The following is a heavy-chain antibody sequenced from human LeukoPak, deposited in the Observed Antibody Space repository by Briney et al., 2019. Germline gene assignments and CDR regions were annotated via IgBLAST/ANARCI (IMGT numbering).Heavy chain of an antibody. CDR3: ARVPDRGCYYYYMDV. CDR1: GGTFSSYA. V-gene: IGHV1-69*05. J-gene: IGHJ6*03. CDR2: IIPIFGTA. Sequence: GSSVKISCKASGGTFSSYAISWVRQAPGQGLEWMGGIIPIFGTANYAQKFQGRVTITTDESTSTAYMELSSLRSEDTAVYYCARVPDRGCYYYYMDVWGKGTTVTVSS. D-gene: IGHD1-14*01.